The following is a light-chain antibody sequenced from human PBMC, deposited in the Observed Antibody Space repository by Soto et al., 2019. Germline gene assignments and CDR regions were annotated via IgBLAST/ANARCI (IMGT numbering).Light chain of an antibody. V-gene: IGLV2-14*01. J-gene: IGLJ1*01. CDR3: SSYRSIGSLV. CDR2: EVS. CDR1: SSDVGGYHY. Sequence: QSALTQPASVSGSPGQSITISCTGTSSDVGGYHYVSWYQQYPGKAPKVIIYEVSKWPSGISNRFSGSKSGNTASLTISGLQAEDEADYFCSSYRSIGSLVFGTGTKLTVL.